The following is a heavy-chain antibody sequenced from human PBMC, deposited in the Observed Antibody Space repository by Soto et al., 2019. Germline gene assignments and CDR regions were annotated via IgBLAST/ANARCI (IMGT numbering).Heavy chain of an antibody. CDR1: DGSLRTSRSY. CDR2: IFYSGST. Sequence: PSETLSLTSRVSDGSLRTSRSYWAWLRQPPGKGLEWLANIFYSGSTFYNPSLASRVSVSVDTSKNEFSLKLRSVTAADTAVYYCARQPTTGDTDLWFDPWGQGTLVTVSS. D-gene: IGHD2-21*01. J-gene: IGHJ5*02. CDR3: ARQPTTGDTDLWFDP. V-gene: IGHV4-39*01.